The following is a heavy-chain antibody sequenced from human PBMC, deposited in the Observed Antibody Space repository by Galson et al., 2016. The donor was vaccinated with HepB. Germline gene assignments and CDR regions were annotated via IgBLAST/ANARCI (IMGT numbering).Heavy chain of an antibody. Sequence: SETLSLTCAVSGDSISNNYWWTWIRQFPGQGLEWIGEIYQTGTAHYNPSFTSRATISIDKSKNEISLRLASVTAADTAVYYCKRGTLGSVATMAFDYWGQGTLVTVSS. CDR1: GDSISNNYW. CDR2: IYQTGTA. D-gene: IGHD4/OR15-4a*01. CDR3: KRGTLGSVATMAFDY. V-gene: IGHV4-4*02. J-gene: IGHJ4*02.